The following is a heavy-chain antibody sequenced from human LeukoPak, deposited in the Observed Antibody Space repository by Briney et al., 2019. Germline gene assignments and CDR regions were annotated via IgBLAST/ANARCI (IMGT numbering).Heavy chain of an antibody. J-gene: IGHJ4*01. Sequence: GASVKVSCKASGYTFTGYYMHWVRQAPGQGLEWMGWINPNSGGTNYAQKFQGRVTITADESTSTAYMELSSLRSEDTAVYYCARDFAPYGTSFNYWGQGTLVTVSS. CDR3: ARDFAPYGTSFNY. CDR1: GYTFTGYY. D-gene: IGHD3-16*01. CDR2: INPNSGGT. V-gene: IGHV1-2*02.